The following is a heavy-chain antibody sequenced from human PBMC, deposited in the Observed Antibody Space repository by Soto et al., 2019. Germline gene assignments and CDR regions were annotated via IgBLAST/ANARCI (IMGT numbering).Heavy chain of an antibody. CDR1: GGSISSSSYY. V-gene: IGHV4-39*01. CDR3: ARRAGDAFDI. J-gene: IGHJ3*02. CDR2: IYYSGST. Sequence: QLQLQESGPGLVKPSETLSLTCTVSGGSISSSSYYWGWIRQPPGKGLEWIGSIYYSGSTYYNPSLKSRVTISVDTSKNQSSLKLSSVTAADTAVYYCARRAGDAFDIWGQGTMVTVSS.